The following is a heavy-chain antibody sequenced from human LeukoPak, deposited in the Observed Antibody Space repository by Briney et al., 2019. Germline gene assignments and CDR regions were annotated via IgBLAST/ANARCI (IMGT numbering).Heavy chain of an antibody. V-gene: IGHV3-7*01. CDR2: IKQDGSEK. CDR1: GFTFSSYW. Sequence: GALRLSCAASGFTFSSYWMSWVRQAPGKGLEWVANIKQDGSEKYYVDSVKGRFTISRDNAKNSLYLQMNSLRAEDTAVYYCARVAPTGAFDIWGQGTMVTVSS. CDR3: ARVAPTGAFDI. J-gene: IGHJ3*02.